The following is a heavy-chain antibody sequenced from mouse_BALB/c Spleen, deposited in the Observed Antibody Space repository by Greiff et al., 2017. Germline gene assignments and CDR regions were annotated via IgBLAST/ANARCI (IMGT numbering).Heavy chain of an antibody. J-gene: IGHJ4*01. V-gene: IGHV1S56*01. D-gene: IGHD1-2*01. CDR2: IYPGNVNT. Sequence: VQRVESGPELVKPGASVRISCKASGYTFTSYYIHWVKQRPGQGLEWIGWIYPGNVNTKYNEKFKGKATLTADKSSSTAYMQLSSLTSEDSAVYFCARRNGYEAMDYWGQGTSVTVSS. CDR1: GYTFTSYY. CDR3: ARRNGYEAMDY.